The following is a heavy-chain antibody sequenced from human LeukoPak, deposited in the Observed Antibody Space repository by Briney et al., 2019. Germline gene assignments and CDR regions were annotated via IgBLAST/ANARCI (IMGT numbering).Heavy chain of an antibody. D-gene: IGHD3-10*01. CDR1: GSTLSNYG. Sequence: GGSLRLSCAFSGSTLSNYGMSWVRQVPGKGLEWVAGISGSGGSTNYAASVKGRFTISRDNRKNTLYLQMNSLTAEDTAVYFCAKRGVVIRVILVGFHKAAYYFDSWGQGVLVTVSS. CDR2: ISGSGGST. V-gene: IGHV3-23*01. J-gene: IGHJ4*02. CDR3: AKRGVVIRVILVGFHKAAYYFDS.